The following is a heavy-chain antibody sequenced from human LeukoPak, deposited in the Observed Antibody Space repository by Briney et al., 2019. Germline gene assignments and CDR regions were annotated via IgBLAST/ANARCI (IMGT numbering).Heavy chain of an antibody. CDR1: GYTFTDYY. Sequence: SSVTVTCKASGYTFTDYYIHWVRQAPGQGLEYMGWISPNSGGTNYAQMFQGRVTMTSDTSINTAFMELRSLRSGDTAVFYCARDSTGGYPGYWGQGTLVTVSA. CDR3: ARDSTGGYPGY. D-gene: IGHD7-27*01. V-gene: IGHV1-2*02. J-gene: IGHJ4*02. CDR2: ISPNSGGT.